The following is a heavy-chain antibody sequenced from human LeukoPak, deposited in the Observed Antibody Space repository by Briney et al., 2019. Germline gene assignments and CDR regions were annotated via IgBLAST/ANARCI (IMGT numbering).Heavy chain of an antibody. V-gene: IGHV3-21*01. CDR3: ARRSDSGKYSAIDS. D-gene: IGHD1-26*01. J-gene: IGHJ4*02. Sequence: PGGSLRLSCAASGFTFSNYYMSWVRQAPGKGLEWVSSIGGSSGYIYYADSVKGRFTISRDNAKNAVYLRMNSLRAEDTAVYYCARRSDSGKYSAIDSWGQGTLVTVSS. CDR2: IGGSSGYI. CDR1: GFTFSNYY.